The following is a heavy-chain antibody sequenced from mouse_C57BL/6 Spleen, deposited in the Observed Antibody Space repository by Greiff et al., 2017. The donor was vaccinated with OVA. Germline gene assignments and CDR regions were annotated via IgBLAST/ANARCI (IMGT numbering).Heavy chain of an antibody. CDR1: GFTFSNYW. CDR2: IRLKSDNYAT. J-gene: IGHJ3*01. D-gene: IGHD1-3*01. Sequence: EVKVEESGGGLVQPGGSMKLSCVASGFTFSNYWMNWVRQSPEKGLEWVAQIRLKSDNYATHYAESVKGRFTISRADSKSSVYLKRNDLGAEDYEIYCWTYNYWFAYWGQGTLVTVSA. CDR3: TYNYWFAY. V-gene: IGHV6-3*01.